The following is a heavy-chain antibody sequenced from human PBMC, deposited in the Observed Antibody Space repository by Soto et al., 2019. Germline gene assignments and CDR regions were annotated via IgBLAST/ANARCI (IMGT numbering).Heavy chain of an antibody. Sequence: ASVKVSCKASGFSFTGDYIHWLRQAPGQGLEWMGWINGHSGGTEYAQKFQGRVTLTRDTSIATAYLTRTSLTSDDTALYYCAKDLTRQLAYWLDPWGQGTQVTVSS. D-gene: IGHD6-6*01. CDR1: GFSFTGDY. V-gene: IGHV1-2*02. J-gene: IGHJ5*02. CDR3: AKDLTRQLAYWLDP. CDR2: INGHSGGT.